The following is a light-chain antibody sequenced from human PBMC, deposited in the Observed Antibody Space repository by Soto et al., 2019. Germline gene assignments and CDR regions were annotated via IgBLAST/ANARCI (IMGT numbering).Light chain of an antibody. Sequence: QSALTQPASVSGSPGQSITISCTGTSSDVGGYNYVSWYQQHPGKAPKLMIYEVSNRPSGVSNRFSGSKSGNTASLTISGRQAQDEAAYYCSSYTSSSTLVFGGGTKLTVL. J-gene: IGLJ2*01. CDR3: SSYTSSSTLV. CDR1: SSDVGGYNY. CDR2: EVS. V-gene: IGLV2-14*01.